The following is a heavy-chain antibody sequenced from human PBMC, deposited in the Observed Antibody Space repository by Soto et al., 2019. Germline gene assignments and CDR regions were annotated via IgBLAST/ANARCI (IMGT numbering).Heavy chain of an antibody. V-gene: IGHV3-30*18. CDR2: ISYDGSNK. CDR3: AKAYYDFWSGYHTADY. J-gene: IGHJ4*02. Sequence: VGSLRLSCAASGFTFSSYGMHWVRQAPGKGLEWVAVISYDGSNKYYADSVKGRFTISRDNSKNTLYLQMNSLRAEDTAVYYRAKAYYDFWSGYHTADYWGQGTLVTVSS. CDR1: GFTFSSYG. D-gene: IGHD3-3*01.